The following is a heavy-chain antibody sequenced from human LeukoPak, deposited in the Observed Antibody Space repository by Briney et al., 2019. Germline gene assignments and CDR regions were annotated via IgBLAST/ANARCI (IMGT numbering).Heavy chain of an antibody. V-gene: IGHV4-59*08. CDR1: GGSISSYY. CDR2: IHDSGST. Sequence: SETLSLTCTVSGGSISSYYWSWIRQPPGKGLEWIGYIHDSGSTNYNPSLKSRVTISVDTSKNQFSLKLSSVTAADTAVYYCARHFIVVVPAAKLGSNNWFDPWGQGTLVTVSS. CDR3: ARHFIVVVPAAKLGSNNWFDP. D-gene: IGHD2-2*01. J-gene: IGHJ5*02.